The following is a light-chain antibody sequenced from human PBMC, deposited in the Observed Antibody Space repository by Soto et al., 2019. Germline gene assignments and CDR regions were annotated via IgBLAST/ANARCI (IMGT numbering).Light chain of an antibody. CDR1: QSVNFN. Sequence: ELVMTQSPATLSVSPGERATLSCRASQSVNFNLVWYQQKPGQAPRLLIYGASTRATGIPARFSGSGYGTEFTLTISNLQSEDFAVYYCQQYNNWPRTVGQGTKVDSK. CDR2: GAS. V-gene: IGKV3-15*01. J-gene: IGKJ1*01. CDR3: QQYNNWPRT.